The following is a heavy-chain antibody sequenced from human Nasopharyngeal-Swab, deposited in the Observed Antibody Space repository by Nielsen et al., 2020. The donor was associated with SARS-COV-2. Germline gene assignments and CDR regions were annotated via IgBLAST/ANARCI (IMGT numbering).Heavy chain of an antibody. D-gene: IGHD1-26*01. J-gene: IGHJ4*02. V-gene: IGHV3-30-3*01. CDR2: ISYDGGNK. Sequence: GESLKISCAASGFTFSSYAMHWVRQAPGKGLEWVAVISYDGGNKYYADSVKGRFTISRDNSKNTLYLQMNSLRAEDTAVYYCARGLGGSYLAGFDYWGQGTLVTVSS. CDR3: ARGLGGSYLAGFDY. CDR1: GFTFSSYA.